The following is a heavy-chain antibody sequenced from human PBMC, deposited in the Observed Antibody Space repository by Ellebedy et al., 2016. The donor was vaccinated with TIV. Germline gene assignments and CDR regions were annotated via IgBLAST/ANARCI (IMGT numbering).Heavy chain of an antibody. Sequence: GESLKISXKGSGYSFTSYWIGWVRQMPGKGLEWMGIIYPGDSDTRYSPSFQGQVTISADKSISTAYLQWSSLKASDTAMYYCARRGIVGAPINPGGLDYYYGMDVWGQGTTVTVSS. CDR1: GYSFTSYW. CDR3: ARRGIVGAPINPGGLDYYYGMDV. D-gene: IGHD1-26*01. CDR2: IYPGDSDT. J-gene: IGHJ6*02. V-gene: IGHV5-51*01.